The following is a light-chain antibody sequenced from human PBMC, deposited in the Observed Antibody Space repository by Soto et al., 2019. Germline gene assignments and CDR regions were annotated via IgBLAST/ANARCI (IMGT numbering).Light chain of an antibody. CDR1: QSVSSN. Sequence: EIVMTQSPATLSVSPGERATLSCRASQSVSSNLAWYQQKHGQAPRLLIYGASTRATGIPARFSGSGSGTEFTLTNSSLLSEDFAVYYCQQYNNWPPLTFGGGTKVEIK. CDR2: GAS. V-gene: IGKV3-15*01. CDR3: QQYNNWPPLT. J-gene: IGKJ4*01.